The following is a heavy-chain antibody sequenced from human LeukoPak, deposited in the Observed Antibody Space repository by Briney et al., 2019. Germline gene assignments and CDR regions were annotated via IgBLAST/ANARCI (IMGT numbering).Heavy chain of an antibody. CDR1: GYTFTGDY. D-gene: IGHD5-12*01. CDR2: INPNSGAT. CDR3: ARARGGDSYFDY. V-gene: IGHV1-2*02. Sequence: ASVKVSCKSSGYTFTGDYMHWVRQAPGQGLEWMGWINPNSGATDYAQKFQGRVIMTRDTSISTAYMELSSLRSEDTAVYYCARARGGDSYFDYWGQGTLVTVSS. J-gene: IGHJ4*02.